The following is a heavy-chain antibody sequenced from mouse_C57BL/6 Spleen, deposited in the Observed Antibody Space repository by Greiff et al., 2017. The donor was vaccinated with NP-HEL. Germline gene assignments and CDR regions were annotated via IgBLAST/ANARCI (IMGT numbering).Heavy chain of an antibody. V-gene: IGHV1-82*01. CDR2: IYPGDGGT. CDR1: GYAFSSSW. Sequence: QVQLQQSGPELVKPGASVKISCKASGYAFSSSWMNWVKQRPGKGLEWIGRIYPGDGGTNYNGKFKGKATLTADKSSSTAYMQLSSLTSEYAAVYFCARGVRYCFAYGGQGTTLTVSS. D-gene: IGHD1-1*01. CDR3: ARGVRYCFAY. J-gene: IGHJ2*01.